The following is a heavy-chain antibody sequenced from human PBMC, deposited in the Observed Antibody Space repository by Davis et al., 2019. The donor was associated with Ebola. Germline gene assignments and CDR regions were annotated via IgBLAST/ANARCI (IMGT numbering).Heavy chain of an antibody. CDR1: GYTFTGYY. CDR3: ARGKQQLVLLYAFDI. D-gene: IGHD6-13*01. V-gene: IGHV1-2*02. J-gene: IGHJ3*02. CDR2: INPNSGGT. Sequence: ASVTVSCKASGYTFTGYYMHWVRQAPGQGLEWMGWINPNSGGTNYAQKFQGRVTMTRDTSISTAYMELSRLRSDDTAVYYCARGKQQLVLLYAFDIWGQGTMVTVSS.